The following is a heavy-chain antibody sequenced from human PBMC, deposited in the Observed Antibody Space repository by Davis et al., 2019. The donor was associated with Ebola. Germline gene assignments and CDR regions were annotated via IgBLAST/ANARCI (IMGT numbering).Heavy chain of an antibody. V-gene: IGHV5-51*01. CDR2: IYTGDSDT. CDR1: GNSFNTHW. Sequence: GESLKISCKDSGNSFNTHWIGWVRQMPGKGLEWMGIIYTGDSDTRYSPSFRGQVTISADKSTKTAFLQWSSLKASDTAMYYCARGTDGYNPGGYFDSWGQGTLVTVSS. J-gene: IGHJ4*02. CDR3: ARGTDGYNPGGYFDS. D-gene: IGHD5-24*01.